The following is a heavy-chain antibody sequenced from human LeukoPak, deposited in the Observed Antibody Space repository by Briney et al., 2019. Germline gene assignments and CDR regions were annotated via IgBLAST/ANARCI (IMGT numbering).Heavy chain of an antibody. V-gene: IGHV3-30*02. CDR2: IRYDGSNK. Sequence: GGSLRLSCAASGSTFSSYGMHWVRQAPGKGLEWVAFIRYDGSNKYYADSVKGRFTISRDNSKNTLYLQMNSLRAEDTAVYYCAKVRYSSGWYESAFDIWGQGTMVTVSS. D-gene: IGHD6-19*01. CDR3: AKVRYSSGWYESAFDI. CDR1: GSTFSSYG. J-gene: IGHJ3*02.